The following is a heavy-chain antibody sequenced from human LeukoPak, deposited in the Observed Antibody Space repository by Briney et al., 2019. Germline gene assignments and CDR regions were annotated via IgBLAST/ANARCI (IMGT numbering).Heavy chain of an antibody. Sequence: GASVKVSCKASGYTFTSYGIIWVRQAPGQGLEWMGWISAYNGNTNYAQKLQGRVTMTTDTSTSTAYMELRSLRSDDTAVYYCARVASSGSYYGSWFDPWGQGTLVTVSS. V-gene: IGHV1-18*01. CDR3: ARVASSGSYYGSWFDP. CDR2: ISAYNGNT. D-gene: IGHD1-26*01. CDR1: GYTFTSYG. J-gene: IGHJ5*02.